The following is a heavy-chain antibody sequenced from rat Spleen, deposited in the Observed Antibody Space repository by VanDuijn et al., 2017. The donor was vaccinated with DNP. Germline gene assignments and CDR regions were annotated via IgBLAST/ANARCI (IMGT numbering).Heavy chain of an antibody. CDR1: GYTFNSFY. J-gene: IGHJ1*01. CDR2: INTGSGAT. D-gene: IGHD1-4*01. CDR3: ARRRLPYWYFDF. Sequence: QVQLQQSGAELAKPGSSVKISCKASGYTFNSFYRGWIKQTKGQGREYLGYINTGSGATNYNEKFKGKATLTADKSSSTAFMHLSSLTPDDSAVYYCARRRLPYWYFDFWGPGTMVTVSS. V-gene: IGHV1-43*01.